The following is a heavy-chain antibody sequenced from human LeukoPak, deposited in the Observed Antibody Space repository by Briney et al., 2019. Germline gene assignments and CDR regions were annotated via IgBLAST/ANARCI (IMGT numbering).Heavy chain of an antibody. V-gene: IGHV3-30*02. CDR2: IRYDGSNK. J-gene: IGHJ4*02. D-gene: IGHD6-6*01. CDR1: GFTFSSYG. Sequence: GGSLRLSCAASGFTFSSYGMHWVRQAPGKGLEWVAFIRYDGSNKYYADSVKGRFTISRDNAKNSLYLQMNSLRAEDMALYYCAKDRGRYSSSSGLDYWGQGTLVTVSS. CDR3: AKDRGRYSSSSGLDY.